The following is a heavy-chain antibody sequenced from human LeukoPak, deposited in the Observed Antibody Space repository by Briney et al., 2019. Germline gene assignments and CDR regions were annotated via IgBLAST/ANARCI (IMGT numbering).Heavy chain of an antibody. V-gene: IGHV5-51*01. CDR1: GYSFTSYW. CDR3: ARHVEDYYGSGSYKYYYYYGMDV. J-gene: IGHJ6*04. Sequence: GESLKISCKGSGYSFTSYWIGWVRQMPGKGLEWMGIIYPGDSDTRYSPSFQGQVTISADKSISTAYLQWSSLKASDTAMYYCARHVEDYYGSGSYKYYYYYGMDVRGKGTTVTVSS. CDR2: IYPGDSDT. D-gene: IGHD3-10*01.